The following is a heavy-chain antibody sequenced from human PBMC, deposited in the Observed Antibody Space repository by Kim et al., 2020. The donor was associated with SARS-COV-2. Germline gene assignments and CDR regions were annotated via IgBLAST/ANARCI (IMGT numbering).Heavy chain of an antibody. D-gene: IGHD2-21*01. V-gene: IGHV3-23*01. Sequence: YYADSVKGRFTISRDNSKNTLYLQMNSLRAEDTAVYYCAKEGYGGNWSDYWGQGTLVTVSS. J-gene: IGHJ4*02. CDR3: AKEGYGGNWSDY.